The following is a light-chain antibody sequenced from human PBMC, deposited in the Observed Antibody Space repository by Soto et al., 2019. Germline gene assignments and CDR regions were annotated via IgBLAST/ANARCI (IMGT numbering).Light chain of an antibody. V-gene: IGKV3-15*01. Sequence: EIVMTQSPATLSVSPGERATLSCRASQSVSSNLAWYQQKPGQAPRLLIYGASTRATGIPARFSGSGSGTEFTLTISSLRSEDFAVYYCQQYNNWSLITFGQGTRLEIK. J-gene: IGKJ5*01. CDR1: QSVSSN. CDR2: GAS. CDR3: QQYNNWSLIT.